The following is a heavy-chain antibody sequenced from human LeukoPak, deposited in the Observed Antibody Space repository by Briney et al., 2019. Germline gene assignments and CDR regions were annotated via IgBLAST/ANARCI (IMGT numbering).Heavy chain of an antibody. D-gene: IGHD3-22*01. CDR1: GYTLTELS. J-gene: IGHJ4*02. CDR2: FDPEDGET. Sequence: ASVKVSCKVSGYTLTELSMHWVRQAPGKGLEWMGGFDPEDGETIYAQKFQGRVTMTEDTSTDTAYMELSSLRSEDTAVYYCATVEREYFDTSGYFNYWGQGSLVTVSS. CDR3: ATVEREYFDTSGYFNY. V-gene: IGHV1-24*01.